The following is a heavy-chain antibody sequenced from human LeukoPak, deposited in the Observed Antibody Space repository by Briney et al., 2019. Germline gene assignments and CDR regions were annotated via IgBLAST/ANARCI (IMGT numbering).Heavy chain of an antibody. CDR1: GFSLSTRGVG. D-gene: IGHD3-22*01. CDR2: IYWDDDK. CDR3: ARDSSGYKGFDP. Sequence: SGPTLVNPTQTLTLTCTFSGFSLSTRGVGVGWIRQPPGKALGWLALIYWDDDKRYSPSLKSRLTITKDTSKNQVVLTMTNMDPVDTATYFCARDSSGYKGFDPWGQGTLVTVSS. J-gene: IGHJ5*02. V-gene: IGHV2-5*02.